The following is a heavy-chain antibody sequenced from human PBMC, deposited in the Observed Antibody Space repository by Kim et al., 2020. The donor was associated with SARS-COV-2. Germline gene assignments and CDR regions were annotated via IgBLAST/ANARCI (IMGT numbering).Heavy chain of an antibody. CDR3: ARHSCSSSFCYYGMDV. CDR2: IYPGDSDT. CDR1: GYSFTSYW. V-gene: IGHV5-51*01. Sequence: GESLKISCKGSGYSFTSYWIGWVRQMPGKGLEWMGIIYPGDSDTRYSPSFQGQVTISADKSISTAYLQWSSLKASDTAMYYCARHSCSSSFCYYGMDVWGQGTTVTVSS. D-gene: IGHD6-6*01. J-gene: IGHJ6*02.